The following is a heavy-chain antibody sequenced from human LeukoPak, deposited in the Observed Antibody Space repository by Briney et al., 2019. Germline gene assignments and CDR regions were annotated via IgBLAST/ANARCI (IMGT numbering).Heavy chain of an antibody. J-gene: IGHJ4*02. D-gene: IGHD2-2*01. CDR2: INPNSGGT. Sequence: ASVKVSCKASGYTVTGYYMHWVRQAPGQGLEWMGWINPNSGGTNYAQKFQGRVTITRDTSISTAYMELSRLRSDDTAVYYCARDLGYCSSTSCYPMYFDYWGQGTLVSVSS. CDR3: ARDLGYCSSTSCYPMYFDY. V-gene: IGHV1-2*02. CDR1: GYTVTGYY.